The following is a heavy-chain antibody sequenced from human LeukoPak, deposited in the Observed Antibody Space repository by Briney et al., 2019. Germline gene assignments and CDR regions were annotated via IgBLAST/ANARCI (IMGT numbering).Heavy chain of an antibody. CDR2: IYYSGST. V-gene: IGHV4-59*01. D-gene: IGHD3-3*01. Sequence: KASETLSLTCTVPGGSISSYYWSWIRQPPGKGLEWIGYIYYSGSTNYNPSLKSRVTISVDTSKNQFSLKLSSVTAADTAVYYCARSIFGMATDYFDYWGQGALVTVSS. J-gene: IGHJ4*02. CDR1: GGSISSYY. CDR3: ARSIFGMATDYFDY.